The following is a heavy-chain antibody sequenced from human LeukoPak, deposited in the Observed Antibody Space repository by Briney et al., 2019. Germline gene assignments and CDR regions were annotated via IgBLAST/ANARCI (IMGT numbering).Heavy chain of an antibody. CDR1: GYTFTAYY. Sequence: ASVKVSCKASGYTFTAYYIHWVRQAPGQGLEWMGWFNPNSGDTKYAQKFQGRVTMTRDTSISTAYMELNRLRSDDTAVYFCARAPVIAGTAFDYWGREPWSPSPQ. J-gene: IGHJ4*02. CDR2: FNPNSGDT. V-gene: IGHV1-2*02. D-gene: IGHD2-15*01. CDR3: ARAPVIAGTAFDY.